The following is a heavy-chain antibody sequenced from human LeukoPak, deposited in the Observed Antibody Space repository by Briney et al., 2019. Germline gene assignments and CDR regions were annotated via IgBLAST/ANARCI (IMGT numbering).Heavy chain of an antibody. Sequence: GASVKVSCKAIGYTFTSFGVSWVRQAPGQGLEWMGWISGYNGDTNYAQKLQDRVTMTTDTSTNTAHMELRNLRSDDTAVYYCARDLRGGSDYGDYLKPWGQGTLVTVSS. J-gene: IGHJ4*02. CDR1: GYTFTSFG. V-gene: IGHV1-18*01. D-gene: IGHD4-17*01. CDR2: ISGYNGDT. CDR3: ARDLRGGSDYGDYLKP.